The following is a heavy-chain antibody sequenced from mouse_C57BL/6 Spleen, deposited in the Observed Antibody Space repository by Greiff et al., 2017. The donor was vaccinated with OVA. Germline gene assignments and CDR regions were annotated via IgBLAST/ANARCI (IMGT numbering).Heavy chain of an antibody. J-gene: IGHJ3*01. CDR1: GYTFTDYY. V-gene: IGHV1-76*01. D-gene: IGHD2-4*01. CDR3: ARSGDYDSAWFAY. CDR2: IYPGSGNT. Sequence: VQLQQSGAELVRPGASVKLSCKASGYTFTDYYINWVKQRPGQGLEWIARIYPGSGNTYYNEKFKGKATLTAEKSSSTAYMQLSSLTSEDSAVYFCARSGDYDSAWFAYWGQGTLVTVSA.